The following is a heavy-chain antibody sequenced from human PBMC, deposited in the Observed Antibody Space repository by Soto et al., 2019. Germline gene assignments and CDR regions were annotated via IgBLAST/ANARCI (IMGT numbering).Heavy chain of an antibody. CDR1: GDSVSSNSAA. V-gene: IGHV6-1*01. CDR3: ARDPPAFHSAFDS. D-gene: IGHD4-4*01. CDR2: TYYRSKWYN. J-gene: IGHJ4*02. Sequence: SQTLSLTCVISGDSVSSNSAAWNWIRQSPSRGLEWLGRTYYRSKWYNDYAPSVRSRISINPDTSKNQFSLQLNSVTPEDTAAYYCARDPPAFHSAFDSWGQGTLVTVSS.